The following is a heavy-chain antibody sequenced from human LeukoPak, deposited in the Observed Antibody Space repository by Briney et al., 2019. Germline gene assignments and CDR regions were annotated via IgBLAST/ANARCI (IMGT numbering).Heavy chain of an antibody. J-gene: IGHJ2*01. Sequence: ASVKVSCKASGYTFTGYYMHWVRQTPGQGLEWMGRINPNSGGTNYAQKLQGRVTMTTDTSTSTAYMELRSLRSADTVLYSCARAIALIESRDDWYFDLWGRGTLVTVSS. V-gene: IGHV1-2*05. CDR3: ARAIALIESRDDWYFDL. CDR1: GYTFTGYY. D-gene: IGHD2-15*01. CDR2: INPNSGGT.